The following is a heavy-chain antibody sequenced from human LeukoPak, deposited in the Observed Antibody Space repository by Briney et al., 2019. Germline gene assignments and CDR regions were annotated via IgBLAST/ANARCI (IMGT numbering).Heavy chain of an antibody. V-gene: IGHV3-11*04. CDR1: GFTFSDYY. J-gene: IGHJ5*02. D-gene: IGHD6-13*01. CDR3: ARDPSYSSSSRWFDP. Sequence: PGGSLRLSCAASGFTFSDYYMNWIRQAPGKGLEWLSYISSSGTTIYYADSVKGRFTISRDNAKSLLYLQMNSLRAEDTAVYYCARDPSYSSSSRWFDPWGQGTLVTVSS. CDR2: ISSSGTTI.